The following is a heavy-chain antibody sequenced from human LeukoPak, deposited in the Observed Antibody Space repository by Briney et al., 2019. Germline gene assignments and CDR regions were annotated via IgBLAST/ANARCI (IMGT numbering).Heavy chain of an antibody. V-gene: IGHV3-21*01. J-gene: IGHJ4*02. CDR1: GFTFSSYS. CDR2: ISSSSSYI. Sequence: GGSLRVSCAASGFTFSSYSMNWVRQARGKGLEWVSSISSSSSYIYYADSVKGRFTISRDNAKNSLYLQMNSLRAEDTAVYYCAGSSSWYYFDYWGQGTLVTVSS. D-gene: IGHD6-13*01. CDR3: AGSSSWYYFDY.